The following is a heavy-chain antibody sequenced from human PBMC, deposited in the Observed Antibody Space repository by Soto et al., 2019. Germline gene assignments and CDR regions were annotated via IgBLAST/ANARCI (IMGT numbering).Heavy chain of an antibody. CDR1: GYTFTSYV. CDR3: AGGELRYFDWSLGGDALDI. J-gene: IGHJ3*02. D-gene: IGHD3-9*01. Sequence: ASVKVSCKASGYTFTSYVISWVRQAPGQGLEWMGWISAYNGNTNYAQKLQGRVTMTTDTSTSTAYMELRSLRSDDTAVYYCAGGELRYFDWSLGGDALDIWGQGTMVTVSS. CDR2: ISAYNGNT. V-gene: IGHV1-18*01.